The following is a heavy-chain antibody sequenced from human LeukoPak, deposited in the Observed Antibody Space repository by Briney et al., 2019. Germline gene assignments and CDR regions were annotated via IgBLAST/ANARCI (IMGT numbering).Heavy chain of an antibody. V-gene: IGHV4-39*01. D-gene: IGHD6-19*01. CDR2: IYYSGST. J-gene: IGHJ4*02. Sequence: SETLSLICAVSGGSISSASNYWGWIRQPPRKGLEWIGTIYYSGSTYYNPSLKSRVTISIDTSKNQFSLRLSSVTAADTAVFYCARSTDGTTSSGWYVDYWGQGTLVTVSS. CDR3: ARSTDGTTSSGWYVDY. CDR1: GGSISSASNY.